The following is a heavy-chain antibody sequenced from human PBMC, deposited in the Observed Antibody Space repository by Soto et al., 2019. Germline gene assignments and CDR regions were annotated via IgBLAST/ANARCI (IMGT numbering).Heavy chain of an antibody. CDR2: IWYEGSNK. CDR3: ASLYSSSANSYYYGMDV. D-gene: IGHD6-13*01. J-gene: IGHJ6*02. CDR1: EFTCSSYG. Sequence: PGGSRRLSCAAAEFTCSSYGMHCVRQAPGKGLEWVAVIWYEGSNKYYADSVKGRFTISRDNSKNTLYLQMNSLRAEDTAVYYCASLYSSSANSYYYGMDVWGQGTTVPAP. V-gene: IGHV3-33*01.